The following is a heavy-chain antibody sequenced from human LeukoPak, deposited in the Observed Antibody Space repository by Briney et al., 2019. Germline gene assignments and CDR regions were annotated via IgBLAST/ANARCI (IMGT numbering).Heavy chain of an antibody. V-gene: IGHV3-30*18. J-gene: IGHJ4*02. D-gene: IGHD3-9*01. CDR3: AKDVPLSDY. CDR2: ISYDGSNK. Sequence: PGGSLRLSCAASGFTFSSYGMHWVGQAPGKGLEWVAVISYDGSNKYYADSVKGRFTISRDNSKNTLYLQMNSLRAEDTAVYYCAKDVPLSDYWGQGTLVTVSS. CDR1: GFTFSSYG.